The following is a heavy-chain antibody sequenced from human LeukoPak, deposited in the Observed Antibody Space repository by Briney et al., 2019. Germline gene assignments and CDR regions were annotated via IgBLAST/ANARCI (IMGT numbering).Heavy chain of an antibody. CDR1: GGTFSSYA. CDR2: IIPNLGIA. Sequence: SVKVSCKASGGTFSSYAVTWVRQAPGQGLEWMGRIIPNLGIAKYAQKFQGRVAITAYKSTSTAYMELSSLRSEDTAVYFCATDDALIGAFDIWGQGTMVTVSS. D-gene: IGHD2-8*01. J-gene: IGHJ3*02. CDR3: ATDDALIGAFDI. V-gene: IGHV1-69*04.